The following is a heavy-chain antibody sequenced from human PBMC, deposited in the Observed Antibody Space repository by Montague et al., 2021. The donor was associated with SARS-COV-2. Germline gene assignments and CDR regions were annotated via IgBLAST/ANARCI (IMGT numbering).Heavy chain of an antibody. CDR1: GGSISDGGYS. D-gene: IGHD5-18*01. J-gene: IGHJ3*01. Sequence: TLSLTCTASGGSISDGGYSWTWIRQHPGKGLEWIGYFYYSGSTFYNPSLKSRITISVDTSKNQFSLKLSSVTAADTAVYYGAREGGRIQLWLWGDYALDVWGQGTLVTVSS. CDR2: FYYSGST. V-gene: IGHV4-31*03. CDR3: AREGGRIQLWLWGDYALDV.